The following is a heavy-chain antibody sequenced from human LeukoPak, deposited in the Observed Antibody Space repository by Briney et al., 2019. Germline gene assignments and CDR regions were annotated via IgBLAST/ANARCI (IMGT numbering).Heavy chain of an antibody. CDR2: INHSGST. CDR1: GGSFSGYY. J-gene: IGHJ6*02. V-gene: IGHV4-34*01. Sequence: PSETLSLTCAVYGGSFSGYYWSWIRQPPGKGLEWIGEINHSGSTNYNPSLKSRVTISVDTSKNQFSLKLSSVTAADTAVYYCARDHCSSTSCFYYYYGMDVWGQGTTVTVSS. CDR3: ARDHCSSTSCFYYYYGMDV. D-gene: IGHD2-2*01.